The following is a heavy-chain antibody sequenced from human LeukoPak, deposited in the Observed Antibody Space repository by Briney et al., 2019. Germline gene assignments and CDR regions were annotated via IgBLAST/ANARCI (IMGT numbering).Heavy chain of an antibody. V-gene: IGHV4-59*08. CDR2: IYYSGST. J-gene: IGHJ6*03. D-gene: IGHD6-19*01. CDR1: GGSFSTYY. Sequence: SETLSLTCTVSGGSFSTYYWSWIRQPPGKGLEWIGYIYYSGSTNYNSSLKSRVTISVDTSKNQFSLKLSSVTAADTAVYYCARSSGWSPYYFYMDVWVKGTTVTVSS. CDR3: ARSSGWSPYYFYMDV.